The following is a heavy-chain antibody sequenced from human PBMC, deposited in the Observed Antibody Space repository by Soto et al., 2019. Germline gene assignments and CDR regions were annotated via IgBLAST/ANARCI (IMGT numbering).Heavy chain of an antibody. CDR1: GYTFTSYG. V-gene: IGHV1-18*04. Sequence: ASVKVSCKASGYTFTSYGISWVRQAPGQGLEWMGWISAYNGNTNYAQKLQGRVTMTTDTSTSTAYMELRSLRSDDTAVYYCARDHSIDYDSSGYTPYFDYWGQGTLVAVSS. J-gene: IGHJ4*02. CDR3: ARDHSIDYDSSGYTPYFDY. CDR2: ISAYNGNT. D-gene: IGHD3-22*01.